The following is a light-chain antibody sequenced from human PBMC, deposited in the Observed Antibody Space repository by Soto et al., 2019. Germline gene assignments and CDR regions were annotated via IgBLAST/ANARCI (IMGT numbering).Light chain of an antibody. Sequence: QSVLTKPPSASGSPGQSVTISCTGTSRDVGGYNYVSWYQQHPGKAPKLMIYEVSKRPSGVPDRFSGSKSGNTASLTVSGLQAEDEADYYCSSYAGSNNLVFGGGTKLTVL. V-gene: IGLV2-8*01. CDR3: SSYAGSNNLV. CDR1: SRDVGGYNY. J-gene: IGLJ2*01. CDR2: EVS.